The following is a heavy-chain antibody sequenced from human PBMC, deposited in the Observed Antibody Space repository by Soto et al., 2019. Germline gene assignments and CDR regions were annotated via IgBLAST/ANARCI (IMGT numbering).Heavy chain of an antibody. CDR2: IIPIFGTA. CDR1: GGTFSSYA. D-gene: IGHD3-22*01. CDR3: ARARGYYDSSGLSNWFDP. Sequence: QVQLVQSGAEVKKPGSSVKVSCKASGGTFSSYAISWVRQAPGQGLEWMGGIIPIFGTANYAQKFQGRVTITADESTSTSYMELRSLRSEDTAVYYCARARGYYDSSGLSNWFDPWGQVTLVTVSA. V-gene: IGHV1-69*01. J-gene: IGHJ5*02.